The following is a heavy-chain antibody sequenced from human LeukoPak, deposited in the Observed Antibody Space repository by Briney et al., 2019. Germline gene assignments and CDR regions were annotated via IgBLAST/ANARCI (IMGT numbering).Heavy chain of an antibody. V-gene: IGHV4-59*01. CDR1: AGSISSYY. CDR2: IYYSGST. J-gene: IGHJ4*02. Sequence: PSETLSLTSTVSAGSISSYYWSWIRQPPGKGLEWIGYIYYSGSTNYNPSLKSRVTISVDTSKNQFSLKLSSVTAADTAVYYCARVRYYYDSSGYSYFDYWGQGTLVTVSS. CDR3: ARVRYYYDSSGYSYFDY. D-gene: IGHD3-22*01.